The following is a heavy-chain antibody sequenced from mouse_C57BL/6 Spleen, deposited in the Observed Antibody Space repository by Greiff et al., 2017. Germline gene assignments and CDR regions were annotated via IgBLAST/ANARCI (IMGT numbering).Heavy chain of an antibody. V-gene: IGHV1-26*01. CDR3: ARCDYEGNY. CDR1: GYTFTDYY. D-gene: IGHD2-4*01. Sequence: EVKLQQSGPELVKPGASVKISCKASGYTFTDYYMNWVKQSHGKSLEWIGDINPNNGGTSYNQKFKGKATLTVDKSSSTAYMELRSLTSEDSAVYYCARCDYEGNYWGQGTTLTVSS. J-gene: IGHJ2*01. CDR2: INPNNGGT.